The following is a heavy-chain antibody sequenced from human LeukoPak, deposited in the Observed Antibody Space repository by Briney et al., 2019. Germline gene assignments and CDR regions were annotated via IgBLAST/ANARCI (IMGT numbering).Heavy chain of an antibody. J-gene: IGHJ3*02. CDR3: AKRPVEMATISVSAFDI. CDR2: ISGSGGST. V-gene: IGHV3-23*01. D-gene: IGHD5-24*01. Sequence: GGSLRLSCAASGFTFSSYAMSWVRQAPGKGLEWVSGISGSGGSTYYADSVKGRFTISRDNSKNTLYLQMNSLRAEDTAVYYCAKRPVEMATISVSAFDIWGQGTMVTVSS. CDR1: GFTFSSYA.